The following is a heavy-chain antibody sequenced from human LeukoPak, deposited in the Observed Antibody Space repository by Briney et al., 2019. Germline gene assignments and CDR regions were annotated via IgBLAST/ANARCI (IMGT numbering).Heavy chain of an antibody. CDR2: INHSGST. CDR3: ARVRGTAMASGPFDY. Sequence: SETLSLTCAVYGGSFSGYYWSWIRQPPGEGREWIGEINHSGSTNYNPSLKSRVTISVDTSKNQFSLKLSSVTAADTAVYYCARVRGTAMASGPFDYWGQGTLVTVSS. V-gene: IGHV4-34*01. J-gene: IGHJ4*02. CDR1: GGSFSGYY. D-gene: IGHD5-18*01.